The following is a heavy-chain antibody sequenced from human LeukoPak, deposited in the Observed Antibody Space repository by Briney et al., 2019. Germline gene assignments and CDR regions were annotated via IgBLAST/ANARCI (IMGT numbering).Heavy chain of an antibody. J-gene: IGHJ4*02. D-gene: IGHD2-2*01. Sequence: ASVKVSCKVSGYTLTELSMHWVRQAPGQGLEWMGWISAYNGNTNYAQKLQGRVTMTTDTSTSTAYMELRSLRSDDTAVYYCARSGGYCSSTSCYLFDYWGQGTLVTVSS. CDR3: ARSGGYCSSTSCYLFDY. V-gene: IGHV1-18*01. CDR1: GYTLTELS. CDR2: ISAYNGNT.